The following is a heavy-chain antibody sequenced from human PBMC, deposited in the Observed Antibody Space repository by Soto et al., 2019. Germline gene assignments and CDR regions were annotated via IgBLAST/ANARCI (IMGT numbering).Heavy chain of an antibody. D-gene: IGHD3-22*01. J-gene: IGHJ4*02. CDR1: GYSFTSYW. CDR2: IYPGDSDT. V-gene: IGHV5-51*01. CDR3: ARRARVITTEYYFDY. Sequence: GESLKISCKGSGYSFTSYWIGWVRQMPGKGLEWMGIIYPGDSDTRYSPSSQGQVTISADKSISTAYLQWSSLKASHTAMYYCARRARVITTEYYFDYWGQGTLVTVSS.